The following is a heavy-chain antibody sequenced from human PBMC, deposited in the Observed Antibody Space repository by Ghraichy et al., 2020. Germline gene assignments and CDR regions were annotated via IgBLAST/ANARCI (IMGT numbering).Heavy chain of an antibody. CDR2: ISGSGGST. V-gene: IGHV3-23*01. J-gene: IGHJ6*02. CDR1: GFTFSSYA. D-gene: IGHD4-17*01. Sequence: GGSLRLSCAASGFTFSSYAMSWVRQAPGKGLEWVSAISGSGGSTYYADSVKGRFTISRDNSKKTLYLQMNSLRAEDTAVYYCATRTGHTTGGDYPGSYYYYGMDVWGQGTTVTVSS. CDR3: ATRTGHTTGGDYPGSYYYYGMDV.